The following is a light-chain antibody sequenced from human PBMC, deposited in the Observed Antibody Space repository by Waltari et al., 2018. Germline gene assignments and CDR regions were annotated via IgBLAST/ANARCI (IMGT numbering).Light chain of an antibody. CDR1: QNIDAS. CDR3: QQFHTWPLT. CDR2: GAS. V-gene: IGKV3-15*01. J-gene: IGKJ4*01. Sequence: EIVMTQSLETLTVSPEQRVTLSCRASQNIDASLAWHQQRPGQAPRVLISGASYRVTGIPDRFSGGGSGTEFTLTISSLQSEDVAIYYCQQFHTWPLTFGGGTKVEIK.